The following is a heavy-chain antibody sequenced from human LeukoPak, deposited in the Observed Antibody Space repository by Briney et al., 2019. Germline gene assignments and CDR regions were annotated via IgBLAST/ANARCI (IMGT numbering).Heavy chain of an antibody. CDR1: AFTFNTYP. J-gene: IGHJ4*02. Sequence: GRSLRLSCAASAFTFNTYPMHWVRQAPGKGLEWVAVISEDGRNGYYLDSVKGRFTISRENSKKMLYLQMNSLRVDDTAVYYCGGCDFHYWGQGTLVTVSS. D-gene: IGHD2-8*01. CDR2: ISEDGRNG. CDR3: GGCDFHY. V-gene: IGHV3-30*03.